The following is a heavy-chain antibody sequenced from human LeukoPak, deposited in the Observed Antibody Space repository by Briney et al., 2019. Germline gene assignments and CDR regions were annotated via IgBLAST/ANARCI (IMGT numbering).Heavy chain of an antibody. CDR1: GGSISSGSYY. Sequence: SETLSLTCTVSGGSISSGSYYWSWIRPPAGKGLEWIGRIYTSGSTNYNPSLKSRVTISVDTSKNQFSLKLSSVTAADTAVYYCASEGIAVAGSDYWGQGTLVTVSS. D-gene: IGHD6-19*01. CDR2: IYTSGST. J-gene: IGHJ4*02. CDR3: ASEGIAVAGSDY. V-gene: IGHV4-61*02.